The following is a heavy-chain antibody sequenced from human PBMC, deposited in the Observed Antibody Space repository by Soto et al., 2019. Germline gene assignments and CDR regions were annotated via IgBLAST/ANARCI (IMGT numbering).Heavy chain of an antibody. V-gene: IGHV3-74*03. D-gene: IGHD5-12*01. CDR3: ANLPPRGNKYEPADY. Sequence: PGGSLRLSFAASGFTFSYYWMHWVRQTPEKGLVWVARIYSERRATTNADSVKDRFNNSRDNSKNTLYLQMNSLRTEDTAVYYCANLPPRGNKYEPADYWGQGP. CDR1: GFTFSYYW. J-gene: IGHJ4*02. CDR2: IYSERRAT.